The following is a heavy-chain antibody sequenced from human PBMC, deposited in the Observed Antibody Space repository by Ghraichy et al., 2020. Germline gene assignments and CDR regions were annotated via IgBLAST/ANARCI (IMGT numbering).Heavy chain of an antibody. CDR3: ARETSRGYYPDY. V-gene: IGHV3-74*01. CDR2: MNIDGSKS. D-gene: IGHD3-22*01. J-gene: IGHJ4*02. CDR1: GFSFSSHW. Sequence: GGSLRLSCAASGFSFSSHWMHWVRQPPGKGLVWVSRMNIDGSKSQYAASVNGRFTISRDNAKNTLYLQMDSLRLEDSAIYYCARETSRGYYPDYWGQGILVTVSS.